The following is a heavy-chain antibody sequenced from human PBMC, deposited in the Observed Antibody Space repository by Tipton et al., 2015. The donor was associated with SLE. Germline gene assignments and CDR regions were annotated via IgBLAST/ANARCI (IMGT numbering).Heavy chain of an antibody. J-gene: IGHJ4*02. CDR2: IKQDGSEK. V-gene: IGHV3-7*01. CDR1: GFTFSSYW. Sequence: SLRLSCAASGFTFSSYWMSWVRQAPGQGLEWVANIKQDGSEKYYVDSGKGRFTISRDNAKNSLYLQMNSLRAKDTAVYYCAKDLAAAEGYWGQGTLVTVSS. D-gene: IGHD6-13*01. CDR3: AKDLAAAEGY.